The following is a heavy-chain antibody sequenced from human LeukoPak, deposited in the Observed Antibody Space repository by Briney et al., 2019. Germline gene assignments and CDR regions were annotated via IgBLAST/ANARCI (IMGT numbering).Heavy chain of an antibody. CDR1: GGSFSGYY. V-gene: IGHV4-34*01. J-gene: IGHJ4*02. D-gene: IGHD5-18*01. CDR2: INHSGST. Sequence: SETLSLTCAVYGGSFSGYYWSWIRQPPGKGLEWIGEINHSGSTNYNPSLKSRVTISVDTSKNQFSLKLSSVTAAATAVYYCARGGHTGVDTAMVSFDYWGQGTLVTVSS. CDR3: ARGGHTGVDTAMVSFDY.